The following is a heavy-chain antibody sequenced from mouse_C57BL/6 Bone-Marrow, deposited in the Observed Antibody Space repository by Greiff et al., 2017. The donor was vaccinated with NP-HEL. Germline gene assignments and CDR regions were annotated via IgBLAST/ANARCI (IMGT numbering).Heavy chain of an antibody. J-gene: IGHJ1*03. V-gene: IGHV10-1*01. Sequence: DVMLVESGGGLVQPKGSLKLSCAASGFSFNTYAMNWVRQAPGKGLEWVARIRSKSNNYATYYADSVKDRFTISRDDSESMLYLQMNNLKTEDTAMYYCVRHKTVPYWYFDVWGTGTTVTVSS. D-gene: IGHD4-1*01. CDR2: IRSKSNNYAT. CDR1: GFSFNTYA. CDR3: VRHKTVPYWYFDV.